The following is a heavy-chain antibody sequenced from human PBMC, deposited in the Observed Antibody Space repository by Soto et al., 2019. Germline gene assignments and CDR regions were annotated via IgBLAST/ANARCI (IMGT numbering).Heavy chain of an antibody. CDR2: ISTDGSDT. J-gene: IGHJ4*02. CDR1: GFTFNHHW. Sequence: EVQLLQSGGGLVQPGGSLRLSCAASGFTFNHHWMHWVRQAPGKGLVWVSRISTDGSDTSYAGSVKGRFTISRDNAKNTVYLQMSSLRAEGTAVYYCARDTFGLSYWGQGTLVTVSS. D-gene: IGHD3-10*01. V-gene: IGHV3-74*01. CDR3: ARDTFGLSY.